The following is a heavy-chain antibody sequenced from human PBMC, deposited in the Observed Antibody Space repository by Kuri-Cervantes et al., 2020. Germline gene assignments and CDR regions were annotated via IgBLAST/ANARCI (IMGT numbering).Heavy chain of an antibody. Sequence: ETLSLTCAASGFTFSSYWMSWVRQAPGKGLEWVANIKQDGSEKYYVDSVKGRFTISRDNAKNTLYLQMNSLRAEDTAVYYCARVVVGTAADQFDYWGQGTVVTVSS. CDR2: IKQDGSEK. CDR3: ARVVVGTAADQFDY. D-gene: IGHD2-21*01. J-gene: IGHJ4*02. V-gene: IGHV3-7*01. CDR1: GFTFSSYW.